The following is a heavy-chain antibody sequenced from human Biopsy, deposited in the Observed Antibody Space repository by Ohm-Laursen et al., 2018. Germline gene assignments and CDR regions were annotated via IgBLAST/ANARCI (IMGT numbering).Heavy chain of an antibody. CDR1: GFRFGDYA. V-gene: IGHV3-9*01. Sequence: SLRLSCAASGFRFGDYAMHWVRQAPGKGLEWVSGISWNSDTIDYAVSVRGRFTISRDNARNSLYLQMSSLRAEDTAFYYCAKEGPPKDYSSSFHSWGQGTLVTVSS. CDR3: AKEGPPKDYSSSFHS. CDR2: ISWNSDTI. D-gene: IGHD6-13*01. J-gene: IGHJ4*02.